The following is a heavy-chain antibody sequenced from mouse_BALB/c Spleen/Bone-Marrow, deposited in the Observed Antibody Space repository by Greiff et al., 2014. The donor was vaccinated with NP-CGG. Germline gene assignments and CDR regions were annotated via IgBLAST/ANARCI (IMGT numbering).Heavy chain of an antibody. CDR2: INPSNGGT. CDR3: TRSRRAVDY. J-gene: IGHJ4*01. V-gene: IGHV1S81*02. Sequence: QVQLQQSGAELVKPGASVKLSCKASGYTFSSDYMYWVKQRPGQGLEWIGEINPSNGGTNFNEKFKSMATLTVDKSSSTAYMQLSSLTSEDSAVYYCTRSRRAVDYWGQGTSVTVSS. CDR1: GYTFSSDY. D-gene: IGHD2-12*01.